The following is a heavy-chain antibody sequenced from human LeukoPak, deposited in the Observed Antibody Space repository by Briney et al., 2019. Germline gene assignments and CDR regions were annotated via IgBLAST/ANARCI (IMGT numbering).Heavy chain of an antibody. V-gene: IGHV3-53*01. J-gene: IGHJ4*02. Sequence: GGSLRLSCAASGFTVSSNYMSWVRQAPGKGLEWVSVIYSGGSTYYADSVKGRFTISRDNSKNTLYLQMNSLRAEDTAVYYCAKLMFDFDSSGYSIDNWGQGTLVTVSS. CDR3: AKLMFDFDSSGYSIDN. D-gene: IGHD3-22*01. CDR1: GFTVSSNY. CDR2: IYSGGST.